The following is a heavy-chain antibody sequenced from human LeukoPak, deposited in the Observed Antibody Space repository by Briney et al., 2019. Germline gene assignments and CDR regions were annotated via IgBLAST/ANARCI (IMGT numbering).Heavy chain of an antibody. J-gene: IGHJ6*03. CDR2: IYYSGST. V-gene: IGHV4-59*11. CDR3: ARRTSYLNYYYYYYMDV. Sequence: SETLSLTCTVSGGSISSHYWSWIRQPPGKGLEWIGYIYYSGSTNYNPFLKSRVTISVDTSRNQFSLKLSSVTAADSAVYYCARRTSYLNYYYYYYMDVWGNGTTVAVSS. CDR1: GGSISSHY. D-gene: IGHD3/OR15-3a*01.